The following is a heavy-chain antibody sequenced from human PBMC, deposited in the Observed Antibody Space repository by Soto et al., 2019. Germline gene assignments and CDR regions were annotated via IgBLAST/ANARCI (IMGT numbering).Heavy chain of an antibody. V-gene: IGHV3-7*04. J-gene: IGHJ4*02. CDR1: GFTFSSYW. CDR2: IKQDGSDK. CDR3: ARENYFDY. Sequence: EVQLVESGGGLVQPGGSLRLSCAASGFTFSSYWMGWVRQTPGKGLEWVANIKQDGSDKYYVDSVKGRFTISRDNAKNALNLQMSSLRPEDTAVYYCARENYFDYWGQGTLVTVSS.